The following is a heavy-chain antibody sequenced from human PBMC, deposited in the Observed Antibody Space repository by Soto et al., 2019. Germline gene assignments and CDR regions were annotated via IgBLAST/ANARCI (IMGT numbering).Heavy chain of an antibody. CDR3: ARADGSGSYSPRRFDY. D-gene: IGHD3-10*01. CDR2: IYYSGST. J-gene: IGHJ4*02. V-gene: IGHV4-59*01. Sequence: PSETLSLTCTVSGGSISSYYWSWIRQPPGKGLEWIGYIYYSGSTNYNPSLKSRVTISVDTSKNQFSLKLSSVTAADTAVYYCARADGSGSYSPRRFDYWGQGTLVTVSS. CDR1: GGSISSYY.